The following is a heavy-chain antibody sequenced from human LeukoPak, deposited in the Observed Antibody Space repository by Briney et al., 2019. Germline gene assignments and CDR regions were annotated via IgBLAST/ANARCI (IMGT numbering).Heavy chain of an antibody. CDR3: ARDTWTWRGYFDY. Sequence: GGSLRLSCAASGFTFSRYAMHWVRQAPGKGLEWVAVISFDGSNKYYADSVKGRFTISRDNSKNTLYLQMNSLRAEDTAVYYCARDTWTWRGYFDYWGQGTLVIVSS. J-gene: IGHJ4*02. V-gene: IGHV3-30-3*01. D-gene: IGHD3/OR15-3a*01. CDR2: ISFDGSNK. CDR1: GFTFSRYA.